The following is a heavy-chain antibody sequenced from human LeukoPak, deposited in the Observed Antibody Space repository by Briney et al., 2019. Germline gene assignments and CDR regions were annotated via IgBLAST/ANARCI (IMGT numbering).Heavy chain of an antibody. J-gene: IGHJ4*02. D-gene: IGHD1-26*01. CDR2: ISYDGSNK. Sequence: GRSLRLSCAASGFTFSSYGMHWVRQAPGKGLEWVAVISYDGSNKYYADSVKGRFTISRDNSKNTLYLQMNSLRAEDTAVYYCAKDFYKWEQLNYYFDYWGQGTLVTVSS. CDR1: GFTFSSYG. CDR3: AKDFYKWEQLNYYFDY. V-gene: IGHV3-30*18.